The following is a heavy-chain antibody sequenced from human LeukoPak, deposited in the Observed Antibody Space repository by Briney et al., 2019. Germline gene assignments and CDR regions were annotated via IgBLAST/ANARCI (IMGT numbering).Heavy chain of an antibody. D-gene: IGHD4-17*01. J-gene: IGHJ4*02. Sequence: PGGSLRLSCAASGFTFSSYAMHWVRQAPGKGLEWVAVISYDGSNKYYADSVKGRFTISRDNSKNTLYLQMNSLRAEDTAVYYCVRDRFDYALDYWGQGALVTVSS. V-gene: IGHV3-30-3*01. CDR3: VRDRFDYALDY. CDR2: ISYDGSNK. CDR1: GFTFSSYA.